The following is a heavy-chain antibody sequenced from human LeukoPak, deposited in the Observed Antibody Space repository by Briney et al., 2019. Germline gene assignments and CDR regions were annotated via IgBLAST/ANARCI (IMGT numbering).Heavy chain of an antibody. CDR3: ARDGLTGRTDGTLDH. V-gene: IGHV3-30-3*01. CDR1: GFTFSHYS. CDR2: ILYDGSKK. J-gene: IGHJ4*02. D-gene: IGHD1-20*01. Sequence: GRSLRLSCVASGFTFSHYSLHWVRQAPGKGLEWVTLILYDGSKKYYTDSVRGRFTISRDDSKNTLYLQMNSLRPEDTAIYYCARDGLTGRTDGTLDHWGQGTLVTVSS.